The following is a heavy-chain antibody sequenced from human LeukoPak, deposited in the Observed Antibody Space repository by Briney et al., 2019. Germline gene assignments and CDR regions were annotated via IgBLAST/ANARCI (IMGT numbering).Heavy chain of an antibody. CDR3: AKGSRLREGGSYRF. V-gene: IGHV1-69*06. Sequence: GASVKVSCKASGGIFSSYAINWVRQAPGQGLEWMGRIIPIFGTANNAQKFQGRVTITADKSTRTAYMELSSLRSEDTALYYCAKGSRLREGGSYRFWGQGTLVTVSS. CDR1: GGIFSSYA. J-gene: IGHJ4*02. D-gene: IGHD3-16*02. CDR2: IIPIFGTA.